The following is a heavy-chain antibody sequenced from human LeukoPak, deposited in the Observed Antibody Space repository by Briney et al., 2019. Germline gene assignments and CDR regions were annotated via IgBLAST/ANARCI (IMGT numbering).Heavy chain of an antibody. Sequence: GGSLRLSRTASGFTFTTYAMTWVRQAPGKGLEWISSMSSGSRYIYYADSVRGRFTISRDNTRNSLYLAMNNLRAEDTAIYYCARDRPTGASRIFVVQWGQGTPVTVSS. CDR1: GFTFTTYA. CDR3: ARDRPTGASRIFVVQ. D-gene: IGHD2-15*01. J-gene: IGHJ4*02. V-gene: IGHV3-21*06. CDR2: MSSGSRYI.